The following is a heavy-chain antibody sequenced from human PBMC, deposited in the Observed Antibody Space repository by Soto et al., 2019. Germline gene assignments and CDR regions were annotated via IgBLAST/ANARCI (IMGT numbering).Heavy chain of an antibody. Sequence: QVQLVQSGAEVMEPGASVKVSCKASGYSFTSLDINWVRQTAGQGLEWMGWMQPSTGRTGYAQKFQGRVTMDRDTTINSAYMELTTLTSDETAFYYCARGVSAGVDYWGQGTLVTVSS. D-gene: IGHD1-26*01. CDR1: GYSFTSLD. J-gene: IGHJ4*02. CDR2: MQPSTGRT. V-gene: IGHV1-8*01. CDR3: ARGVSAGVDY.